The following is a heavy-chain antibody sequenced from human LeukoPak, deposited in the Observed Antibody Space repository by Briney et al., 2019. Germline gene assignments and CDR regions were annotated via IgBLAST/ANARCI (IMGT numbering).Heavy chain of an antibody. V-gene: IGHV4-59*12. Sequence: PSETLSLTCTVSGGSISSYYWSWIRQPPGKGLEWIGYIYYSGSTNYNPSLKSRVTISVDTSKNQFSLKLNSVTAADTAVYYCARDRGSYRFDYWGQGTLVTVSS. CDR1: GGSISSYY. CDR2: IYYSGST. CDR3: ARDRGSYRFDY. D-gene: IGHD1-26*01. J-gene: IGHJ4*02.